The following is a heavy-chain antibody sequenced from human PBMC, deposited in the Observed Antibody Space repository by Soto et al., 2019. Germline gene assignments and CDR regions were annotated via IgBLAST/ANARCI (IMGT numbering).Heavy chain of an antibody. V-gene: IGHV4-59*01. J-gene: IGHJ4*02. D-gene: IGHD5-12*01. CDR2: VYYDGHT. CDR1: GGSINSTF. CDR3: ARDLFGGYCLDY. Sequence: SETLSLTCTVSGGSINSTFWGWIRRPPGKGLEWIGYVYYDGHTDYNPSLESRVTIAVDTSKNQFSLRLTSVTAADTAVYYCARDLFGGYCLDYWGQGALGTVSS.